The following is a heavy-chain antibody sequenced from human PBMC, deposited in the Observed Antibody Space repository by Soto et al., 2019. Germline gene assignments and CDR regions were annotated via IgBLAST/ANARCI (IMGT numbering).Heavy chain of an antibody. D-gene: IGHD3-3*01. Sequence: PGGSLRLSCAASGFTFSNYAMSWVRQAPGKGLEWVSAISGSGGSTYYADSVKGRFTISRDNSKNTLYLQMNSLRAEDTAVYYCAKDSTYYDLPKNYGMDVWGQGTTVTVSS. CDR1: GFTFSNYA. CDR2: ISGSGGST. V-gene: IGHV3-23*01. CDR3: AKDSTYYDLPKNYGMDV. J-gene: IGHJ6*02.